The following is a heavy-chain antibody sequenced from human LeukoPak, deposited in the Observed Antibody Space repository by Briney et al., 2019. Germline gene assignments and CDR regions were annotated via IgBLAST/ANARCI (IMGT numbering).Heavy chain of an antibody. CDR3: AKGRVPGTVTTTYDAFDV. V-gene: IGHV3-30*04. CDR2: MSADGRSE. J-gene: IGHJ3*01. CDR1: GFPFSTYS. Sequence: GGSLRLSCAASGFPFSTYSMHWVRQAPGKGLEWVAVMSADGRSENYADSVKGRFSISRDNSKNTLYLQVNTLRAEDTAVYYCAKGRVPGTVTTTYDAFDVWGQGTMVTVSS. D-gene: IGHD4-17*01.